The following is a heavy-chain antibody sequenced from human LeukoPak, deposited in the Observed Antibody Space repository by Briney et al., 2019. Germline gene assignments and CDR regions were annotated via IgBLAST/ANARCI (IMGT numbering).Heavy chain of an antibody. Sequence: SETLSLTCTVSGGSISIYQEFWIRDRPGGGREWLGRLYTSGSTNYNPSLKSRVTMSVDTSKNQFSLKLSSVTAADTAVYYCARVSMVRGAPDYYFDYWGQGTLVTVSS. V-gene: IGHV4-4*07. CDR2: LYTSGST. D-gene: IGHD3-10*01. J-gene: IGHJ4*02. CDR1: GGSISIYQ. CDR3: ARVSMVRGAPDYYFDY.